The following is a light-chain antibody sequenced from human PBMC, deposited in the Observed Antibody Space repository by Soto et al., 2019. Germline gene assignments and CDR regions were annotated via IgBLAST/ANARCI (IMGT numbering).Light chain of an antibody. V-gene: IGKV1-5*03. J-gene: IGKJ1*01. CDR3: QQYNSYAWT. Sequence: DIQMTQSPSTLSASVGDRVTITCRASQGISSWLAWYQQKPGKAPKLLIYKASSLESGVPSRFSGSGSGTEFTLTIRSLQPDDFATYYCQQYNSYAWTFGQGTKVEIK. CDR1: QGISSW. CDR2: KAS.